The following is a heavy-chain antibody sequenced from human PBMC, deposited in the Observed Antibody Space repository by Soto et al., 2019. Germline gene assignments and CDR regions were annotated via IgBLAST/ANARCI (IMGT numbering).Heavy chain of an antibody. D-gene: IGHD6-19*01. CDR2: IYPGDSDT. V-gene: IGHV5-51*01. CDR3: ARTRRLAQYYYYGMDV. CDR1: GYSFTSYW. Sequence: GESLKISCKGSGYSFTSYWIGWVRQMPGKGLEWMGIIYPGDSDTRYSPSFQGQVTISADKSISTASLQWSSLKASDTAMYYCARTRRLAQYYYYGMDVWGQGTTVTVSS. J-gene: IGHJ6*02.